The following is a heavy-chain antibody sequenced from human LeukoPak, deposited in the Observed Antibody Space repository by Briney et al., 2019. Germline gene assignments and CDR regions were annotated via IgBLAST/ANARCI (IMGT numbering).Heavy chain of an antibody. CDR1: GFTFSDYY. J-gene: IGHJ3*02. D-gene: IGHD4-11*01. Sequence: PGGSLRLSCAASGFTFSDYYMSWIRQAPGKGLVWVSRISSDGSTTTYADSVKGRFTISRDNAKNTLYLQINSLRAEDTAVYYCAGSTANAFDIWGQGTMVTVSS. V-gene: IGHV3-74*03. CDR3: AGSTANAFDI. CDR2: ISSDGSTT.